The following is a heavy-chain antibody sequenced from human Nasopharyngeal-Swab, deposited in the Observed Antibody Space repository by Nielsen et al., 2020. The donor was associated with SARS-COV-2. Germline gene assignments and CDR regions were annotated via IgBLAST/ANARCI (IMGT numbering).Heavy chain of an antibody. J-gene: IGHJ4*02. D-gene: IGHD4-17*01. V-gene: IGHV3-11*04. Sequence: GESLKISCAASGFTFSDYYMSWIRQAPGKGLEWVSYISSSGSTIYYADSVKGRFTISRDNAKNSLYLQMNSLRAEDTAVYYCARVFLGDYSADYWGQGTLVTVSS. CDR1: GFTFSDYY. CDR2: ISSSGSTI. CDR3: ARVFLGDYSADY.